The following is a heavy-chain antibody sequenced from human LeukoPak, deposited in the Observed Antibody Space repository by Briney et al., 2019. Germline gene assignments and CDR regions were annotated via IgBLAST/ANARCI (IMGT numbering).Heavy chain of an antibody. CDR2: ISSTSTYI. D-gene: IGHD2-2*01. CDR3: ARDPSAVPTAVNWFDP. J-gene: IGHJ5*02. Sequence: PGGSLRLSCTASGFTFGDYLMSWVRQAPGKGLEWVSSISSTSTYIYYTDSVKGRFTISRDNAKNSLYLQMDSLRAEDTAVYYCARDPSAVPTAVNWFDPRGQGTLVTVSS. V-gene: IGHV3-21*06. CDR1: GFTFGDYL.